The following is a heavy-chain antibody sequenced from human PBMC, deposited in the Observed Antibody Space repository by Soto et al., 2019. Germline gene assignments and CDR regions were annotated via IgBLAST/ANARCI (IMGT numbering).Heavy chain of an antibody. J-gene: IGHJ5*02. V-gene: IGHV2-5*02. CDR1: GFSLSTSGAA. CDR3: AHRATMTIFGLIIDNGIWFDP. Sequence: QINLIESGPTLVKPTQTLTLTCTFSGFSLSTSGAAVGWVRQPRGRALEWLALIYWDGDKRYNASLGNRLTITKDTSMNQVVLTLTNVDPVDTATYYCAHRATMTIFGLIIDNGIWFDPWGQGTRVIVSS. D-gene: IGHD3-3*01. CDR2: IYWDGDK.